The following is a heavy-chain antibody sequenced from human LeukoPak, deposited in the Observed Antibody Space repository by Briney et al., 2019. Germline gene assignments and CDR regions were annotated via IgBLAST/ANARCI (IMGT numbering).Heavy chain of an antibody. CDR1: GYTFTGHY. V-gene: IGHV1-2*02. D-gene: IGHD2-15*01. CDR2: IDPNSGGT. CDR3: AREVAYCSGGSCSLYHFDY. J-gene: IGHJ4*02. Sequence: ASVKVSCKASGYTFTGHYMHWVRQAPGQGLESMGWIDPNSGGTNFAQKFQGRVTMTRDTSISTAYMELSSLTSDDTAVYYCAREVAYCSGGSCSLYHFDYWGQGTLVTVSS.